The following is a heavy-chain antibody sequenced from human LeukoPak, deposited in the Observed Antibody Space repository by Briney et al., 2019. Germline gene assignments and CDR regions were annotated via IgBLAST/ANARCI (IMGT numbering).Heavy chain of an antibody. J-gene: IGHJ5*02. CDR1: GGSISSYY. Sequence: SETLSLTCTVSGGSISSYYWSWIRQPPGKGLEWIGYIYYSGSTNYNPPLKSRVTISVDTSKNQFSLKLSSVTAADTAVYYCARDLGSSWSWFDPWGQGTLVTVSS. CDR3: ARDLGSSWSWFDP. V-gene: IGHV4-59*01. D-gene: IGHD6-13*01. CDR2: IYYSGST.